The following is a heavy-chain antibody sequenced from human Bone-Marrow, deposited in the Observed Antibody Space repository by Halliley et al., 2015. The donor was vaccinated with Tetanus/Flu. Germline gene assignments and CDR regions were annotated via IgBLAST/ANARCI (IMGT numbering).Heavy chain of an antibody. Sequence: TLSLTCAVSGASLNSITWWTWVRQPPGKGLEWIGEVYHSGTTTFNPSLKSRLSMAADTSKNHFSLQLNSVTAADTAVYYCARGPTVTAWGNWFDPWGQGTLVIVSS. CDR1: GASLNSITW. CDR3: ARGPTVTAWGNWFDP. J-gene: IGHJ5*02. V-gene: IGHV4-4*02. D-gene: IGHD4-17*01. CDR2: VYHSGTT.